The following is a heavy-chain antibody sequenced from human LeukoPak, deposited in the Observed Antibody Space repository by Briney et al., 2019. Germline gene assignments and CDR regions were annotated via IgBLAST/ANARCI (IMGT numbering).Heavy chain of an antibody. CDR2: ISYDGSNK. J-gene: IGHJ3*02. D-gene: IGHD2-2*01. V-gene: IGHV3-30-3*01. Sequence: GGSLRLSCATSGFTFSSYAMHWVRQAPGKGLEWVAVISYDGSNKYYADSVKGRFTISRDNSKNTLYLQMNSLRAEDTAVYYCAREGPAAPRGDAFDIWGQGTMVTVSS. CDR1: GFTFSSYA. CDR3: AREGPAAPRGDAFDI.